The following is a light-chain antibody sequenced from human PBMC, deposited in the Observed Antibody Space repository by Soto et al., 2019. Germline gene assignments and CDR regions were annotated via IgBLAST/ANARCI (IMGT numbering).Light chain of an antibody. Sequence: DIPMTQSPSSLSAFVGDRVTITCRASQGISTYLAWYQQKPGKVPKLLIYAASTLQSGVPSRFSGSGSGTDFTLTISSLQPEDVATYYCQKYNSDPPWTFGQGTKVEIK. CDR3: QKYNSDPPWT. CDR2: AAS. CDR1: QGISTY. V-gene: IGKV1-27*01. J-gene: IGKJ1*01.